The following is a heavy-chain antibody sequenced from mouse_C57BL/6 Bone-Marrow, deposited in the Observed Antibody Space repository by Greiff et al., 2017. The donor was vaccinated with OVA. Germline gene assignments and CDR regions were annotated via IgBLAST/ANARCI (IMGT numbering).Heavy chain of an antibody. V-gene: IGHV1-4*01. Sequence: VQLLESGAELARPGASVKMSCKASGYTFTSYTMHWVKQRPGQGLEWIGYIHPSSGYTKYNQKFKDKATLTADKSSSTAYMQLSSLTSEDSAVYYCAREDGNWFAYWGQGTLVTVSA. CDR2: IHPSSGYT. J-gene: IGHJ3*01. D-gene: IGHD2-1*01. CDR3: AREDGNWFAY. CDR1: GYTFTSYT.